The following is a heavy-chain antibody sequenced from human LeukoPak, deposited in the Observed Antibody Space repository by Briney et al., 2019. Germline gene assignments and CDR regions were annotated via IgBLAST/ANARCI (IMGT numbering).Heavy chain of an antibody. J-gene: IGHJ5*02. V-gene: IGHV5-51*01. D-gene: IGHD6-19*01. Sequence: GESLKISCKGSGSPFTSYWIGWVRQMPGKGLEWMGIIYPGDSDTRYSPSFQGQVTISADESISTAYLQWSSLKASDTAMYYCVNALYSSGWFDDWGQGTLVSVSS. CDR1: GSPFTSYW. CDR3: VNALYSSGWFDD. CDR2: IYPGDSDT.